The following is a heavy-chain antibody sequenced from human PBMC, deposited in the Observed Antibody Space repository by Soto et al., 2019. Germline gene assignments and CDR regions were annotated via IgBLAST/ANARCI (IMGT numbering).Heavy chain of an antibody. Sequence: QVQLVESGGGVVQPGRSLRLSCAAAGFTLSDFAMHWVRQAPGKGLEWVALISNDGGNEHYGDSVKGRFTISRDNSKHMLYLQVTSLRVEDTAVYYCARAAAGMDVWGQGTTVTVSS. J-gene: IGHJ6*02. CDR2: ISNDGGNE. CDR1: GFTLSDFA. CDR3: ARAAAGMDV. D-gene: IGHD6-25*01. V-gene: IGHV3-30-3*01.